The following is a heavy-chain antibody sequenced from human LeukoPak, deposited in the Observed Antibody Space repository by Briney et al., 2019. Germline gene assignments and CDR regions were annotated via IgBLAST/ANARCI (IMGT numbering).Heavy chain of an antibody. Sequence: GGSLRLSCAASGFTFDDYGMGWVRHAPGKGLEWVSGINWNGGSTDYADSVKGRFTIPRDNAKNSLYLQMISLRAEDKALYYCATYSSGMAYDYFDYWGQGTLVTVSS. CDR2: INWNGGST. CDR1: GFTFDDYG. V-gene: IGHV3-20*04. J-gene: IGHJ4*02. CDR3: ATYSSGMAYDYFDY. D-gene: IGHD3-10*01.